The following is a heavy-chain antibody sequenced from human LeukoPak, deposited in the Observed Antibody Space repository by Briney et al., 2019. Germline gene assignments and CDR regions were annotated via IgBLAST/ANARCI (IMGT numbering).Heavy chain of an antibody. CDR1: GFSFTTYT. CDR3: ARDRSQGSDSSGYYPDALNI. D-gene: IGHD3-22*01. J-gene: IGHJ3*02. Sequence: PGGSLRLSCAASGFSFTTYTLNWVRQAPGRGLEWVSSISSGSSFIYYADSVKGRFTISRDNAKNSLYLQMNSLRAEDTAVYYCARDRSQGSDSSGYYPDALNIWGQGTMVTVSS. CDR2: ISSGSSFI. V-gene: IGHV3-21*01.